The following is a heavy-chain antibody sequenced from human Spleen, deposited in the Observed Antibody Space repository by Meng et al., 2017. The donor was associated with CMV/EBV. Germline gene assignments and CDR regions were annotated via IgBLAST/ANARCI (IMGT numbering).Heavy chain of an antibody. D-gene: IGHD6-13*01. J-gene: IGHJ4*02. CDR2: VNPTSGAT. Sequence: ASGYSFTDNDIHWVRHAPGQGLEWMGWVNPTSGATRFAQKFRGRVTMPRDRSISTVYMDLTRLTSDDTAVYYCTRGGTATGTTCFDYWGQGTLVTVSS. CDR1: GYSFTDND. CDR3: TRGGTATGTTCFDY. V-gene: IGHV1-2*02.